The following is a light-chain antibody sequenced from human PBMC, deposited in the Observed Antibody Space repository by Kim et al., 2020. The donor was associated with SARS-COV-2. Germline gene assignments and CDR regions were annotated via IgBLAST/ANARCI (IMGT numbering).Light chain of an antibody. CDR2: DVI. CDR1: SCDIGGYTL. J-gene: IGLJ2*01. V-gene: IGLV2-14*02. Sequence: GPSITISCSGTSCDIGGYTLVSWYQQYPGKAPQLMIYDVIKRPSGVSNRFSASKSANTASLTISGLQPEDEADYYCSSFTSSNTVIFGGGTQLTVL. CDR3: SSFTSSNTVI.